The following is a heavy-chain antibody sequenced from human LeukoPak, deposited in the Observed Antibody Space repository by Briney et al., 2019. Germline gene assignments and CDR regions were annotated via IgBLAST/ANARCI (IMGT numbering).Heavy chain of an antibody. V-gene: IGHV3-7*01. J-gene: IGHJ4*02. CDR1: GLNFRKSW. CDR3: TNWGDTWGLDF. CDR2: IKDDGSEK. Sequence: PGGSLSLSCAASGLNFRKSWMTWVRQAPGRGVEWVANIKDDGSEKFYVDSVKGRFTISRDDAKSSLYLQMNSLRAEDTAVYYCTNWGDTWGLDFWGQGVLVSVSS. D-gene: IGHD7-27*01.